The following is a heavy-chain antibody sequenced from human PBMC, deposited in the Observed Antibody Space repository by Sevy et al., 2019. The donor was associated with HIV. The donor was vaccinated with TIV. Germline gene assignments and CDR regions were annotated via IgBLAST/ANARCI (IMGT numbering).Heavy chain of an antibody. CDR3: AKYTGGLPSRGYYYYGMDV. V-gene: IGHV3-23*01. J-gene: IGHJ6*02. CDR1: GFTFTGYA. D-gene: IGHD3-22*01. CDR2: ISGTGDST. Sequence: GGSLRLSCAVSGFTFTGYAMSWVRQAPGKGLEWLSGISGTGDSTYYADSVKGRFTISRDNSKKELYLQMNSLRAEEPAIYYCAKYTGGLPSRGYYYYGMDVWGQGTTVTVSS.